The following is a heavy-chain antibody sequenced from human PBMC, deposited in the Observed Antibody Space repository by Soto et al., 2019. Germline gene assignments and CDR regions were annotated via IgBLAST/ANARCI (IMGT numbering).Heavy chain of an antibody. CDR1: GFTFGNYA. V-gene: IGHV3-23*01. CDR2: ISDPGTST. CDR3: AKSLVTPSDAFDL. D-gene: IGHD2-21*02. J-gene: IGHJ3*01. Sequence: QTGGSLRLSCAASGFTFGNYAMNWVRQAPGKGLEWISSISDPGTSTYYANSVKGRFSMSRDNSKNTLFLQMNRLRADDTAVYFCAKSLVTPSDAFDLWGRGTLVTVS.